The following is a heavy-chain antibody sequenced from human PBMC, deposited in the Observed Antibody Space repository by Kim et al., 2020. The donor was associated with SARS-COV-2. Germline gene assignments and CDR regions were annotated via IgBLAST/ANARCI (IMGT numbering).Heavy chain of an antibody. CDR3: ARSGYSSGWYWGDWFDP. J-gene: IGHJ5*02. CDR1: GFTFSSYA. D-gene: IGHD6-19*01. V-gene: IGHV3-30*04. Sequence: GGSLRLSCAASGFTFSSYAMHWVRQAPGKGLEWVAVISYDGSNKYYADSVKGRFTISRDNSKNTLYLQMNSLRAEDTAVYYCARSGYSSGWYWGDWFDPWGQGTLVTVSS. CDR2: ISYDGSNK.